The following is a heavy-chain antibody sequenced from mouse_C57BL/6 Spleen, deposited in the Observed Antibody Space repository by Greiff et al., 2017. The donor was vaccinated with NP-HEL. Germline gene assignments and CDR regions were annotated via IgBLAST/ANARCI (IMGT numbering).Heavy chain of an antibody. CDR2: IYPGDGDT. Sequence: VQLQQSGPELVKPGAPVKISCKASGYAFSSSWMNWVKQRPGKGLEWIGRIYPGDGDTNYNGKFKGKATLTADKSSSTAYMQLSSLTSEDSAVYFGARIYYDYDGGYYFDYWGQGTTLTVSS. CDR1: GYAFSSSW. CDR3: ARIYYDYDGGYYFDY. D-gene: IGHD2-4*01. V-gene: IGHV1-82*01. J-gene: IGHJ2*01.